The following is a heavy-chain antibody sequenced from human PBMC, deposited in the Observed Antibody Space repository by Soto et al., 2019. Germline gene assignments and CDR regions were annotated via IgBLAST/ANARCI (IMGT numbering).Heavy chain of an antibody. CDR3: ATGGYYPDY. Sequence: PGGSLRLSCAGSGFTFSNAWMNWVRQAPGTGLEWVGRVKSKIHGGTTDYAAPVKGRFTISRDDSENTVFLQMNSLKTEDTAVYYCATGGYYPDYWGQGTLVT. V-gene: IGHV3-15*01. CDR1: GFTFSNAW. CDR2: VKSKIHGGTT. D-gene: IGHD3-10*01. J-gene: IGHJ4*02.